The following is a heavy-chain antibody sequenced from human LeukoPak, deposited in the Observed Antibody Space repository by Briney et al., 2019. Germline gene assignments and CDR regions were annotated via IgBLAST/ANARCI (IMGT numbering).Heavy chain of an antibody. J-gene: IGHJ5*02. CDR3: AGQLYLRIAVAGTELSWFDP. CDR1: GVSFSGYY. Sequence: SETLSLTCAVYGVSFSGYYWSWIRQPPGKGLEWIGEINHSGSTNYNPSLKSRVTISVDTSKNQFSLKLSSVTAADTAVYYCAGQLYLRIAVAGTELSWFDPWGQGTLVTVSS. D-gene: IGHD6-19*01. CDR2: INHSGST. V-gene: IGHV4-34*01.